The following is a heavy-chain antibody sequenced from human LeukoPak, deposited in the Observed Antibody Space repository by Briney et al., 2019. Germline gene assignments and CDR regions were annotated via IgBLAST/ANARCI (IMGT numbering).Heavy chain of an antibody. CDR1: GFTFGDYA. J-gene: IGHJ4*02. CDR3: VRGQATAWGLDY. D-gene: IGHD6-13*01. Sequence: GGSLRLSCTASGFTFGDYAMSWVRQAPGKGLVWVSHISTDARTITYAAFVKGRFTISRDNAKNTLYLQMNSLRAEDTALYYCVRGQATAWGLDYWGQGTLVTVSS. V-gene: IGHV3-74*01. CDR2: ISTDARTI.